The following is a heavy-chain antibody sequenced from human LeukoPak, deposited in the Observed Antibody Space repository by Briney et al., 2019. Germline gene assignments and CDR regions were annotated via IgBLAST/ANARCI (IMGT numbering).Heavy chain of an antibody. D-gene: IGHD3-10*01. J-gene: IGHJ4*02. CDR3: ARGHGDFDY. CDR2: IYSGGGT. V-gene: IGHV3-66*01. Sequence: PVGSLRLSSAASGFTVSSNYMSWVRQAPGKGLEWVSVIYSGGGTYYADSVKDRFSISRDNSKNTLYLQMNSLRAEDTAVYYCARGHGDFDYWGQGTLVTVSS. CDR1: GFTVSSNY.